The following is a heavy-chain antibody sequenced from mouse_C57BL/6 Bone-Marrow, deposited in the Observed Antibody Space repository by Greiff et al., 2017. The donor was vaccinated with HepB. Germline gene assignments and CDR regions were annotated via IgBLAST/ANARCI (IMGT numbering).Heavy chain of an antibody. D-gene: IGHD1-1*01. CDR1: GYTFTSYW. CDR3: ARITFDV. J-gene: IGHJ1*03. CDR2: IDPSDSYT. Sequence: QVQLQHPGAELVKPGASVKLSCKASGYTFTSYWMQWVKQRPGQGLEWIGEIDPSDSYTNYNQKFKGKATLTVDTSSSTAYMQLSSLTSEDSAVYYCARITFDVWGTGTTVTVSS. V-gene: IGHV1-50*01.